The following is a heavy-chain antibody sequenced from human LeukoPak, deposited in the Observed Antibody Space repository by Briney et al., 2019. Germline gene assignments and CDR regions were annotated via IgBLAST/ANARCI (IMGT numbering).Heavy chain of an antibody. CDR1: GGSISSYY. CDR3: ARYSGSYSGFDY. J-gene: IGHJ4*02. V-gene: IGHV4-59*08. Sequence: SETLFLTCTVSGGSISSYYWSWIRQPPGKGLEWIGYIYYSGSINYNPSLKSRVTISVDTSKNQFSLKLRSVTAADTAVYYCARYSGSYSGFDYWGQGTLVTVSS. D-gene: IGHD1-26*01. CDR2: IYYSGSI.